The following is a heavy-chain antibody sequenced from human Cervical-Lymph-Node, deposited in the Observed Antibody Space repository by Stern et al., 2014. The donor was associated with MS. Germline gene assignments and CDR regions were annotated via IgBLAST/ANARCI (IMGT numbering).Heavy chain of an antibody. CDR1: GFTFSDRY. CDR3: ARTGSYLPADY. V-gene: IGHV3-72*01. CDR2: IRNKALSYTT. J-gene: IGHJ4*02. Sequence: EVQLVESGGGLVQPGGSLRLSCAASGFTFSDRYMDWVRQAPGKGLEWVGRIRNKALSYTTYYAASVKGRFTISRDDSKNSLYLQMSSLKTEDTAVYYCARTGSYLPADYWGQGNLVTVSS. D-gene: IGHD3-10*01.